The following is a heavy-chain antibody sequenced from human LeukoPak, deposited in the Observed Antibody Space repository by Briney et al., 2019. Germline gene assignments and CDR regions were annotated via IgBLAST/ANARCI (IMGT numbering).Heavy chain of an antibody. CDR1: GYTFTSYD. V-gene: IGHV1-8*01. J-gene: IGHJ4*02. CDR3: AIAPRSWGFDY. D-gene: IGHD7-27*01. CDR2: MNPNSGAT. Sequence: ASVKVSCKASGYTFTSYDFNWLRQATGQGPEWMGWMNPNSGATGYAQKFQGRVTMTRSASINTAYMELSNLRSEDTAVYYCAIAPRSWGFDYWGQGTLVTVSS.